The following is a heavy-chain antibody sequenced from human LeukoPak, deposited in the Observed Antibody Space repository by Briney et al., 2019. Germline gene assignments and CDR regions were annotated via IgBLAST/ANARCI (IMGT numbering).Heavy chain of an antibody. D-gene: IGHD3-10*01. CDR3: ATANPTPRGINFDS. CDR1: GFTFRTSA. CDR2: INGGDYST. J-gene: IGHJ4*02. Sequence: GGSLRLSCAASGFTFRTSAMSWVRQAPAKGLQWVPSINGGDYSTYYADSVKGRFTISRDSSKNILYLQMNSLRTDDTAMYYCATANPTPRGINFDSWGQGTLVTVSS. V-gene: IGHV3-23*01.